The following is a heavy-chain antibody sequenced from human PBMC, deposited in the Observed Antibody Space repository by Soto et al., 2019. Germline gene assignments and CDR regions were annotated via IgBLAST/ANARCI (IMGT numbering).Heavy chain of an antibody. J-gene: IGHJ6*02. CDR2: IIPIFGTA. Sequence: QVQLVQSGAEVKKPGSSVKVSCKASGGTFSSYAISWVRQAPGQGLEWMGGIIPIFGTANYAQKFQGRVTITADESTSTAYMELSSLRSEDTAVYYCAREGYCSSTSCQYYYYGMDVWGQGTMVTVSS. D-gene: IGHD2-2*01. CDR3: AREGYCSSTSCQYYYYGMDV. V-gene: IGHV1-69*01. CDR1: GGTFSSYA.